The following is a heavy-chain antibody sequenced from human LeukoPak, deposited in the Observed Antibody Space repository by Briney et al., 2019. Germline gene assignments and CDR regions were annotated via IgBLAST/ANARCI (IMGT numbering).Heavy chain of an antibody. D-gene: IGHD1-20*01. CDR2: IIPIFGTA. J-gene: IGHJ3*02. CDR3: ARPMEGITGTTGAFDI. V-gene: IGHV1-69*01. Sequence: GASVKVSCKASGGTFSSYAISWVRQAPGQGLECMGGIIPIFGTANYAQKFQGRVTITADESTSTAYMELSSLRSEDTAVYYCARPMEGITGTTGAFDIWGQGTMVTVSS. CDR1: GGTFSSYA.